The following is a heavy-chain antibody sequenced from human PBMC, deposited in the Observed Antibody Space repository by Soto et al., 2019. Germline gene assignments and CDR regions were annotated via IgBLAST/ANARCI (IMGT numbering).Heavy chain of an antibody. CDR3: AKIGRAGYYFDY. J-gene: IGHJ4*02. CDR1: GFTFSSYA. CDR2: ISGSGGST. V-gene: IGHV3-23*01. Sequence: GSLRLSCAASGFTFSSYAMSWVRQAPGKGLEWVSAISGSGGSTYYADSVKGRFTISRDDSKNTLYLQMNSLRAEDTAVYYCAKIGRAGYYFDYWGQGTLVTVSS. D-gene: IGHD6-13*01.